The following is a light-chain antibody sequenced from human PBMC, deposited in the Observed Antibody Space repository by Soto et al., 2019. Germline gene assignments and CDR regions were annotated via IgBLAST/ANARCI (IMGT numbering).Light chain of an antibody. Sequence: EIVLTQSPATLSLSPGERATLSCRASQSVSSYLAWYQQKPGQAPRLLIYDASNRATGIPARFSGSGSGTDFTLTISSLEPEDFAVYYCQQRCNWPPLITFGQGTRLEIK. CDR2: DAS. J-gene: IGKJ5*01. V-gene: IGKV3-11*01. CDR3: QQRCNWPPLIT. CDR1: QSVSSY.